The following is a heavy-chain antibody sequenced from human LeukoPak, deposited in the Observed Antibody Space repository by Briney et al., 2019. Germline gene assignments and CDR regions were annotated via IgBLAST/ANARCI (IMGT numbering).Heavy chain of an antibody. J-gene: IGHJ6*02. CDR1: GGSISSYY. V-gene: IGHV4-59*12. Sequence: PSETLSLTCTVSGGSISSYYGSWIRQPPGEGLEWIGYIYYSGSTNYNPSLKSRVTISVDTSKNQFSLKLSSVTAADTAVYYCAREDSSGWPHRTTRMDVWGQATTVTVSS. CDR2: IYYSGST. D-gene: IGHD6-19*01. CDR3: AREDSSGWPHRTTRMDV.